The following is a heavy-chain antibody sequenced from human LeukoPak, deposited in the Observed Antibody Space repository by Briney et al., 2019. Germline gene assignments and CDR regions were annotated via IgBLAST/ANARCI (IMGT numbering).Heavy chain of an antibody. D-gene: IGHD3-10*01. J-gene: IGHJ3*02. V-gene: IGHV4-30-4*08. Sequence: SETLSLTCTVSGGSISSYYWSWIRQPPGKGLEWIGYIYYSGSTYYNPSLKSRVTISVDTSKNQFSLKLSSVTAADTAVYYCARDRASPKAFDIWGQGTMVTVSS. CDR3: ARDRASPKAFDI. CDR1: GGSISSYY. CDR2: IYYSGST.